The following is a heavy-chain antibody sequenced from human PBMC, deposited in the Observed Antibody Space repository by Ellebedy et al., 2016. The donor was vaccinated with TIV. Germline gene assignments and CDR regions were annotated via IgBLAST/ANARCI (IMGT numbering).Heavy chain of an antibody. CDR1: GFTFSNYA. CDR3: AREVSSGWYYFDN. D-gene: IGHD6-19*01. V-gene: IGHV3-23*01. CDR2: ISGSGRGST. Sequence: GESLKISXAASGFTFSNYAMSWVRQAPGKGLEWVSTISGSGRGSTFYADSVKGRFTISRDDSKNTLYLQMNSLRAEDTAVYYCAREVSSGWYYFDNWGQGTLVTVSS. J-gene: IGHJ4*02.